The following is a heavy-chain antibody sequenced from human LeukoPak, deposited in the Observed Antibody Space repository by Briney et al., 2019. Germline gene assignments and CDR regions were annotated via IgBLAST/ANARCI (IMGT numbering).Heavy chain of an antibody. J-gene: IGHJ4*02. V-gene: IGHV3-74*01. D-gene: IGHD1-14*01. CDR3: AKDGPHRDFDY. CDR1: GFTFSNYW. Sequence: PGGSLRLSCAASGFTFSNYWMHWVRQAPGKGLVWVSRLNPDGSTTDYADSVKGRFTISRDNARNTLYLQMNSLRAEDTAVYYCAKDGPHRDFDYWGQGTLVTVSS. CDR2: LNPDGSTT.